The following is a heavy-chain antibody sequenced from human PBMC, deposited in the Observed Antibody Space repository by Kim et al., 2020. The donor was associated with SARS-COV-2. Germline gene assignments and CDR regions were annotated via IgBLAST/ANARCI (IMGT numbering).Heavy chain of an antibody. CDR3: TTELYYYDSSGYWC. D-gene: IGHD3-22*01. V-gene: IGHV3-15*01. CDR2: IKSKAEGGTT. J-gene: IGHJ4*02. Sequence: GGSLRLSCAASGFTFYNAWMSWVRQAPGKGLEWVGRIKSKAEGGTTDYAAPVKGRFIISRDDSKNTVFMQMNSLKTEDTDFYYCTTELYYYDSSGYWCWGQGTQVTVSS. CDR1: GFTFYNAW.